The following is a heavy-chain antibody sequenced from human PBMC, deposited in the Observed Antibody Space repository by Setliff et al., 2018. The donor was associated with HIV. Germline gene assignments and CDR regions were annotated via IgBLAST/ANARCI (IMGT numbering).Heavy chain of an antibody. V-gene: IGHV4-39*01. CDR3: ARLLAGGWYDHWGNWFDP. CDR2: IYYSGST. Sequence: SETLSLTCTVSGGSISSSSYYWGWIRQPQGKGLEWIGSIYYSGSTYYNPSLKSRVTISVDTSKNQFSLKLSSVTAADTAVYYCARLLAGGWYDHWGNWFDPWGQGTLVTVSS. CDR1: GGSISSSSYY. J-gene: IGHJ5*02. D-gene: IGHD6-19*01.